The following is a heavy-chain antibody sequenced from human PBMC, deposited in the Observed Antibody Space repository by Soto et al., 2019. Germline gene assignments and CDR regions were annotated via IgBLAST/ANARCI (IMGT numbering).Heavy chain of an antibody. V-gene: IGHV3-23*01. D-gene: IGHD1-1*01. CDR1: GFTFSSYA. J-gene: IGHJ4*01. CDR2: ISGSAIST. Sequence: EVHLLESGGGFVQPGGSLRLSCVASGFTFSSYAMTWVRQAPGKGLEWAASISGSAISTEYADSVRGRFTISRDNSKNTVFLQMQSLRADDSATYYCVNWNDEDVDWGQGTLVAVSS. CDR3: VNWNDEDVD.